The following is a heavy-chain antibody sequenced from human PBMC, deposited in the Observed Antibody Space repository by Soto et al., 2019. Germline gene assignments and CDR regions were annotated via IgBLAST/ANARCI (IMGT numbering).Heavy chain of an antibody. D-gene: IGHD3-9*01. J-gene: IGHJ5*02. CDR3: ARADIWTGYYEFSRFGP. CDR1: RGSISRYY. V-gene: IGHV4-59*01. Sequence: SQTLSLPCTVSRGSISRYYWSWIRQPPGKGLEWIGYIYYSGSTNYNPSLKSRVTISVDTSKNQFSLKLSSVTAADTAVYYCARADIWTGYYEFSRFGPWGQVTLVTVSS. CDR2: IYYSGST.